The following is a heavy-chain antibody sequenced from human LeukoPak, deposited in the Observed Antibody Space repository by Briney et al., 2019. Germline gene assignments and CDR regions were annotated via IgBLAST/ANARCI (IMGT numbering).Heavy chain of an antibody. V-gene: IGHV1-46*01. CDR1: GYTFTNYY. J-gene: IGHJ4*02. Sequence: GASVKVSCEASGYTFTNYYVHWVRQAPGQGLEWMGTINFSGGNXNYVXNFMGRVTVTGDTSINTVYMELSSLRSEDTAMYFCARXRAGGYFXYWGQGTLVAVSS. CDR2: INFSGGNX. CDR3: ARXRAGGYFXY. D-gene: IGHD6-13*01.